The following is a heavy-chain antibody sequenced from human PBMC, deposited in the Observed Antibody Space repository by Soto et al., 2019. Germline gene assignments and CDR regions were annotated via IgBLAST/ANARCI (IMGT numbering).Heavy chain of an antibody. CDR2: ISSSSSYI. CDR1: GFTFSSYS. Sequence: PGGSLRLSCAASGFTFSSYSMNWVRQAPGKGLEWVSSISSSSSYIYYADSVKGRFTISRDNAKNSLYLQMNSLRAEDTAVYYCAASTVTHYWYYGMDVWGQGTTVTVSS. D-gene: IGHD4-4*01. J-gene: IGHJ6*02. CDR3: AASTVTHYWYYGMDV. V-gene: IGHV3-21*01.